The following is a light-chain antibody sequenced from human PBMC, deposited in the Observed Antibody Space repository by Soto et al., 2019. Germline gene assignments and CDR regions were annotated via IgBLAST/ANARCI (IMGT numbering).Light chain of an antibody. Sequence: DLVLTQTPLSLSVPPGQPASIXXESXQTILHSDGNTYLSWYLQKAGQPPQXXIYAASSLQRGVPSRFSGSGSGTDFTLIISSLQPEDFATYYRQQSYSPLWTFGQGTKVDIK. V-gene: IGKV2-29*01. CDR3: QQSYSPLWT. CDR1: QTILHSDGNTY. CDR2: AAS. J-gene: IGKJ1*01.